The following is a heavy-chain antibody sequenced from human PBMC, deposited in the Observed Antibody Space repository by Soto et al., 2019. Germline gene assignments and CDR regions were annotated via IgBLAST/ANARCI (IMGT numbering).Heavy chain of an antibody. V-gene: IGHV4-34*01. CDR1: GGSFSGYY. D-gene: IGHD3-9*01. CDR3: ARVGVLRYFDWLLSGEDGFYYYGMDV. Sequence: PSETLSLTCAVYGGSFSGYYWSWIRQPPGKGLEWIGEINHSGSTNYNPSLKSRVNISVDTSKNQFSLKLSSVTAADTAVYYCARVGVLRYFDWLLSGEDGFYYYGMDVWGQGTTVTVSS. J-gene: IGHJ6*02. CDR2: INHSGST.